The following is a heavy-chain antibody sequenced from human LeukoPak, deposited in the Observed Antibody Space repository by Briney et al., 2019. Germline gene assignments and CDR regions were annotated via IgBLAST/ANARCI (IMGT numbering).Heavy chain of an antibody. Sequence: PSETLSLTCDVYGGSFRGYYWSCIRQPPGKGLKWFGAINHSGSTNFNPSLKSRLTISVDTSKNQFSLKLSAVAAADTAVYYCARGLLGYCSGGSCRAFDYWGQGTLVTVSS. CDR2: INHSGST. CDR1: GGSFRGYY. D-gene: IGHD2-15*01. V-gene: IGHV4-34*01. J-gene: IGHJ4*02. CDR3: ARGLLGYCSGGSCRAFDY.